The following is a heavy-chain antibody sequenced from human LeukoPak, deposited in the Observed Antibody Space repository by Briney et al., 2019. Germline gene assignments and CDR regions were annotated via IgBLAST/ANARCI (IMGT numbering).Heavy chain of an antibody. CDR1: GFTFSNHA. J-gene: IGHJ6*03. D-gene: IGHD1-26*01. V-gene: IGHV3-23*01. CDR2: ISSSGSST. Sequence: PGGSLRLSCAASGFTFSNHAMSWVRQAPGKGLEWVSGISSSGSSTFFADHVKSRFTISRDNARNSLYLQINTLQAEDTAVYYCARRSPGSSSLFFYYMDVWGQGTTVTVSS. CDR3: ARRSPGSSSLFFYYMDV.